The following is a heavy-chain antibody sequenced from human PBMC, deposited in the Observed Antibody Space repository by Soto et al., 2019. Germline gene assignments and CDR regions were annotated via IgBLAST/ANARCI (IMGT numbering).Heavy chain of an antibody. J-gene: IGHJ4*02. V-gene: IGHV3-23*01. CDR1: GFTFSSYA. CDR3: AKAASMTIRGGFDH. Sequence: EVQVLESGGGLVQPGGSLRLSCAASGFTFSSYAMSWVRQAPGQGLEWVSAISGSGSNPYYADSVKGRFTISRDNSKNTLYLQMNRLRAEDTALYYCAKAASMTIRGGFDHWGQGTLVTVSS. D-gene: IGHD4-17*01. CDR2: ISGSGSNP.